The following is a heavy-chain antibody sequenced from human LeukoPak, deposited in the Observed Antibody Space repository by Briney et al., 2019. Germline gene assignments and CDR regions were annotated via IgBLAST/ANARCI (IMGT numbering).Heavy chain of an antibody. Sequence: GGSLRLSCAASGFSFNSDWMDWVRQAPGKGLEWVANIKHDESEKNYLDSVKGRFTISGDNAQNSLYLQMNGLRVEDTAVYYCTRRLDDWGQGTLVTVSS. V-gene: IGHV3-7*01. D-gene: IGHD3-16*01. CDR1: GFSFNSDW. J-gene: IGHJ4*02. CDR2: IKHDESEK. CDR3: TRRLDD.